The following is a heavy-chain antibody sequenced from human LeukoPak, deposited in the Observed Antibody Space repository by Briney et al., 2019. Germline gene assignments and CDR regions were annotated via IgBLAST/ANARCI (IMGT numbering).Heavy chain of an antibody. CDR1: GYTFTSYY. CDR3: ARDHEVRGVASNYFDY. D-gene: IGHD3-10*01. V-gene: IGHV1-46*01. CDR2: INPSGGST. J-gene: IGHJ4*02. Sequence: ASVKVSCKASGYTFTSYYMHWVRQAPGQGLEWMGIINPSGGSTSYAQKFQGRVTMTRDTSTSTVYMELSSLRSEDTAVHYCARDHEVRGVASNYFDYWGQGTLVTVSS.